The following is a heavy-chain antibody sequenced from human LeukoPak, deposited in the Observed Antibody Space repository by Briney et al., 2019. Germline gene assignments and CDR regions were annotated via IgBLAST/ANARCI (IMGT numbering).Heavy chain of an antibody. CDR3: AKGSYYDSSGSFYFDY. Sequence: PGGSLRLSCAASGFTFNSYAMSWVRQAPGKGLEWVSGISGSGDNTYYADSVKGRFTISRDNSKNTLYVQVNSLGTEDTAAYYCAKGSYYDSSGSFYFDYWGQGTPVTVSS. V-gene: IGHV3-23*01. CDR2: ISGSGDNT. D-gene: IGHD3-22*01. J-gene: IGHJ4*02. CDR1: GFTFNSYA.